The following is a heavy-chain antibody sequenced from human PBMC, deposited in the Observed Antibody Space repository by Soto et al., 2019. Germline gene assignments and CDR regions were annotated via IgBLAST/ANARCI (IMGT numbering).Heavy chain of an antibody. CDR2: IIPIFGTA. D-gene: IGHD6-19*01. J-gene: IGHJ4*02. Sequence: GASVKVPCKASGGTFSSYAISWVRQAPGQGLEWMGGIIPIFGTANYAQKFQGRVTITADKSTSTAYMELSSLRSDDTAVYYCARGIGGQWLVRFDYWGQGTLVTVSS. CDR3: ARGIGGQWLVRFDY. V-gene: IGHV1-69*06. CDR1: GGTFSSYA.